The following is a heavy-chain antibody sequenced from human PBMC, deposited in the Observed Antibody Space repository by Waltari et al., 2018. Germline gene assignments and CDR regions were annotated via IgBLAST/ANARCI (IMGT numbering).Heavy chain of an antibody. CDR2: INYSGST. J-gene: IGHJ5*02. CDR1: GGSISSYY. D-gene: IGHD6-19*01. V-gene: IGHV4-59*01. Sequence: QVQLQESGPGLVKPSETLSLTCTVSGGSISSYYWSWNRQPQGKGLEWIGYINYSGSTNYTPSLKSRVTISVDTSTNQFSLKLSSVTAADTAVYYCARVIKGYRSGWFDPWGQGTLVTVSS. CDR3: ARVIKGYRSGWFDP.